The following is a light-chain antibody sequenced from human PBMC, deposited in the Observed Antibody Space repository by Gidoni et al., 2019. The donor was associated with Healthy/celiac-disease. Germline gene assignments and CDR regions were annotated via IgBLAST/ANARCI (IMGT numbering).Light chain of an antibody. V-gene: IGLV2-14*03. J-gene: IGLJ1*01. CDR2: DVS. Sequence: QSALTQPASVAGSPGQSITISCTGTSSEVGGYNYVSWYQQHPGKAPNLMIYDVSNRPSGVSNRFSGSKSGNTASLTISGLQAEDEADYYCSSYTSSSASYVFGTGTKVTVL. CDR3: SSYTSSSASYV. CDR1: SSEVGGYNY.